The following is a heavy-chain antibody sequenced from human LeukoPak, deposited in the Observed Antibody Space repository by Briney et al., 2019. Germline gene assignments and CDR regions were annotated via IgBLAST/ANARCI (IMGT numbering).Heavy chain of an antibody. Sequence: PGGSLRLSCAASGFTFSNAWMSWIRQPPGKGLEWIGEINHSGSTNYNPSLKSRVTISVDTSKNQFSLKLSSVTAADTAVYYCARGNQHSSGWYRAFVYWGQGTLVTVSS. CDR2: INHSGST. CDR1: GFTFSNAW. D-gene: IGHD6-19*01. CDR3: ARGNQHSSGWYRAFVY. V-gene: IGHV4-34*01. J-gene: IGHJ4*02.